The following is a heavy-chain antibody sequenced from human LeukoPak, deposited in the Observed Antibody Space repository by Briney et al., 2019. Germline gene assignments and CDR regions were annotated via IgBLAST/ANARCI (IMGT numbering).Heavy chain of an antibody. Sequence: GGSLRPSCAASGFTVSSNYMSWVRQAPGKGLEWVSVIYSGGSTYYADSVKGRFTISRDNSKNTLYLQMNSLRAEDTAVYYCARSYYYDSSGYYGTYYFDYWGQGTLVTVSS. CDR2: IYSGGST. CDR3: ARSYYYDSSGYYGTYYFDY. V-gene: IGHV3-53*01. J-gene: IGHJ4*02. CDR1: GFTVSSNY. D-gene: IGHD3-22*01.